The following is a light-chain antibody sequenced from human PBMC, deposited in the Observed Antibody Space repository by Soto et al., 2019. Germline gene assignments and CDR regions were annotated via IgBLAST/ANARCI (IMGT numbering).Light chain of an antibody. CDR2: AAS. V-gene: IGKV1-9*01. Sequence: IQLTQSLSSLSASVGDRVTITCRASQGISSFLAWYQQKPGKAPKLLIYAASTLQSGVPSRFSGSGSGTDFTLTISSLQPEDFATYYCQQLNSFPIPFGPGTKVDIK. CDR1: QGISSF. CDR3: QQLNSFPIP. J-gene: IGKJ3*01.